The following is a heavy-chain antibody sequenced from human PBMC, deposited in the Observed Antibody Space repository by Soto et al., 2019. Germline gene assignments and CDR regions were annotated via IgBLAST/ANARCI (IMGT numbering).Heavy chain of an antibody. J-gene: IGHJ6*02. CDR2: IYPGDSDT. CDR3: ARHGLTTVKYYYYYYGMDV. Sequence: PGESLKISCKGSGYSFTSYWIGWVRQVPGKGLEWMGIIYPGDSDTRYSPSFQGQVTISADKSISTAYLQWSSLKASDTAMYYCARHGLTTVKYYYYYYGMDVWGQGTTVTVSS. V-gene: IGHV5-51*01. D-gene: IGHD4-4*01. CDR1: GYSFTSYW.